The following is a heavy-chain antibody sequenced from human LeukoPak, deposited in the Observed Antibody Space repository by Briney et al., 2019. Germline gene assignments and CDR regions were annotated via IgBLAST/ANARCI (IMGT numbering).Heavy chain of an antibody. D-gene: IGHD3-22*01. V-gene: IGHV3-23*01. CDR2: ISNNGVVT. J-gene: IGHJ3*02. CDR3: AKLISGYYNDAFHI. CDR1: GFTFRTYA. Sequence: GGSLRLSCAASGFTFRTYAMNWVRQAPGKGLEWVSSISNNGVVTYYADSVKGRFTMSRDNSKNRLLLQMNSLTVEDTAIYYCAKLISGYYNDAFHIWGQGTVVTVSS.